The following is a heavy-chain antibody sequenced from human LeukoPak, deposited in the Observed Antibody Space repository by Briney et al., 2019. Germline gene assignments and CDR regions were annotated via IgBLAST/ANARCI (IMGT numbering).Heavy chain of an antibody. Sequence: SVKVSCKASGGTFSSYAISWVRQAPGQGLEWMGGIIPIFGTANYAQKFQGSVTITADESTSTAYMELSSLRSEDTAVYYCASDHDLWGSGTHGDYWGQGTLVTVSS. D-gene: IGHD3-10*01. V-gene: IGHV1-69*13. CDR3: ASDHDLWGSGTHGDY. CDR2: IIPIFGTA. CDR1: GGTFSSYA. J-gene: IGHJ4*02.